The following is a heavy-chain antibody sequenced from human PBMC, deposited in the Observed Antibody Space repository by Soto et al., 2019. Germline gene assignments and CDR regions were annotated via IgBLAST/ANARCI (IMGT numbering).Heavy chain of an antibody. V-gene: IGHV3-11*01. CDR1: GFTFSDSY. Sequence: PGGSRILSCPASGFTFSDSYMSWIRQAPGKGLEWISYITFSGNTVYYADSLKGRFTISRDNAKNSLYLQMNRLRAEDTAVYYCARVSWREKYGMDVWGQGNTVTVSS. CDR2: ITFSGNTV. J-gene: IGHJ6*02. CDR3: ARVSWREKYGMDV.